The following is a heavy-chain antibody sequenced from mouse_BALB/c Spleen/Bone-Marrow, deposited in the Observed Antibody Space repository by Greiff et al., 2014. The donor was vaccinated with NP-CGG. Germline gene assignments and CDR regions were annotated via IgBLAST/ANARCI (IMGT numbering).Heavy chain of an antibody. Sequence: VQLQQSGPELVRPGVSVKISCKGSGYTFTDYAMHWVKQSHAKSLEWIGVTSTYSGNTNYNQKFKGKATMTVDKSSSTAYMELARLTSEDSAIYYCARGSMITTDWFAYWGQGTLVTVSA. D-gene: IGHD2-4*01. CDR2: TSTYSGNT. CDR3: ARGSMITTDWFAY. J-gene: IGHJ3*01. V-gene: IGHV1-67*01. CDR1: GYTFTDYA.